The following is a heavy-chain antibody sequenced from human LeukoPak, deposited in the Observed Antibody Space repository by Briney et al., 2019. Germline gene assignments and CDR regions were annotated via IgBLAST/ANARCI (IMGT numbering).Heavy chain of an antibody. CDR2: MNPNSGNT. Sequence: ASVKVSCKASGYTFASYDINWVRQATGQGLEWMGWMNPNSGNTGYAQKFQGRVTITRNTSISTAYMELSSLRSEDTAVYYCARAGIYGGKRDAFDIWGQGTMVTVSS. CDR3: ARAGIYGGKRDAFDI. J-gene: IGHJ3*02. V-gene: IGHV1-8*03. D-gene: IGHD4-23*01. CDR1: GYTFASYD.